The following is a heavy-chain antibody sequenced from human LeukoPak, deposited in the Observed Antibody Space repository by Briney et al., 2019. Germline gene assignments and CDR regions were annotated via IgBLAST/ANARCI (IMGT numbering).Heavy chain of an antibody. J-gene: IGHJ3*02. CDR2: INHSGNT. V-gene: IGHV4-34*01. D-gene: IGHD5-18*01. CDR3: ARGMSRGHSYGGDAFDI. CDR1: GGSFSGYY. Sequence: SETLTLTCAVYGGSFSGYYWNWIRQPPGKGLEWIGEINHSGNTNYNPSLKSRVSISVDTSKNQFSLNLNSATAADTAVYYCARGMSRGHSYGGDAFDIWGQGTMVTVCS.